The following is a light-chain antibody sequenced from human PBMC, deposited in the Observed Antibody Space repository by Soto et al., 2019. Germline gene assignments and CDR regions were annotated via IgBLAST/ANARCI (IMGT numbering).Light chain of an antibody. J-gene: IGLJ3*02. CDR1: ISNIGKNY. CDR3: GTWDSSLSAPNWV. Sequence: QSVLTQPPSVSAAPGQKVTISCSGSISNIGKNYVSWYQQLPGTAPKVLIYDNNKRPSGIPDRCSGSKSGTSATLGITGLQTGDEADYYCGTWDSSLSAPNWVFGGGTKVTVL. V-gene: IGLV1-51*01. CDR2: DNN.